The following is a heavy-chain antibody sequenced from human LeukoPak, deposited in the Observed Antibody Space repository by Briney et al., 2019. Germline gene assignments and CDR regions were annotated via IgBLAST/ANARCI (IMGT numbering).Heavy chain of an antibody. D-gene: IGHD3-22*01. CDR3: ARQHLDYDSSGYIDY. CDR1: GGSISSSSYY. V-gene: IGHV4-39*01. J-gene: IGHJ4*02. Sequence: SETLSLTCTVSGGSISSSSYYWGWIRQPPGKGLEWIGSIYYSGSTYYNPSHKSRVTISVDTSKNQFSLKLSSVTAADTAVYYCARQHLDYDSSGYIDYWGQGTLVTVSS. CDR2: IYYSGST.